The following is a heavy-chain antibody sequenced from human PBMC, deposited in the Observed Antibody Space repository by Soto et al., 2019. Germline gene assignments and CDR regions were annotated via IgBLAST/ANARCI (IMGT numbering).Heavy chain of an antibody. CDR1: GFTFSSYS. CDR2: ISSSSSTI. V-gene: IGHV3-48*02. CDR3: ARANYYDSSGYYSPYGMDV. D-gene: IGHD3-22*01. Sequence: TGGSLRLSCAASGFTFSSYSMNWVRQAPGKGLEWVSYISSSSSTIYYADSVKGRFTISRDNAKNSLYLQMNSLRDEDTAVYYCARANYYDSSGYYSPYGMDVWGQGTTVTVSS. J-gene: IGHJ6*02.